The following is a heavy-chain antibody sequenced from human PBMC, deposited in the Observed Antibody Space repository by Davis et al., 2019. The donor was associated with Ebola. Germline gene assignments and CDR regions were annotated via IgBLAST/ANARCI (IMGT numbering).Heavy chain of an antibody. J-gene: IGHJ4*02. CDR3: AAHSSRYTDVDY. D-gene: IGHD6-25*01. CDR2: INPSGGST. V-gene: IGHV1-46*01. Sequence: AASVKVSCKASGYIFTSYYMHWVRQAPGQGLEWMGIINPSGGSTSYAQKFQGRVTMTRDTSTSTVYMELSSLRSEDTAVYYCAAHSSRYTDVDYWGQGTLVTVSS. CDR1: GYIFTSYY.